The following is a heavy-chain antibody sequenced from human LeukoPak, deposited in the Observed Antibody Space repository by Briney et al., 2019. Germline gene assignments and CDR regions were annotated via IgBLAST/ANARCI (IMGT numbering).Heavy chain of an antibody. V-gene: IGHV4-61*05. CDR1: GDSISSGNY. D-gene: IGHD5-18*01. J-gene: IGHJ3*02. Sequence: SETLSLTCTVSGDSISSGNYWGWIRQPPGKGLEWIGYIYYSGSTNYNPSLKSRVTISVDTSKNQFSLKLSSVTAADTAVYYCASRGYSYGYGDAFDIWGQGTMVTVSS. CDR2: IYYSGST. CDR3: ASRGYSYGYGDAFDI.